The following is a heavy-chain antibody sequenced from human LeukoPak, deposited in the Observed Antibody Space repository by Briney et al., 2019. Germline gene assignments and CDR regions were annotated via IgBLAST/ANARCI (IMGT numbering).Heavy chain of an antibody. CDR3: AKETYSSSWSDFDY. J-gene: IGHJ4*02. CDR2: IKYDGSST. CDR1: GFIFSDYW. Sequence: GGSLRLSCAASGFIFSDYWMHWVRQGPGKGLEWVSRIKYDGSSTSYADSVKGRFTISRDNAKNTVYLQMNSLRAEDTAVYYCAKETYSSSWSDFDYWGQGTLVTVSS. V-gene: IGHV3-74*01. D-gene: IGHD6-13*01.